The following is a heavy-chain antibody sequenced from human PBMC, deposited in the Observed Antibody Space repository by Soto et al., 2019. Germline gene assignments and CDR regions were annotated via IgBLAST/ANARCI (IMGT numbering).Heavy chain of an antibody. CDR1: GFTFSSYG. V-gene: IGHV3-30*18. CDR2: ISYDGSNK. D-gene: IGHD3-16*01. Sequence: QVQLVESGGGVVQPGRSLRLSCAASGFTFSSYGMHWVRQAPGKGLEWVAVISYDGSNKYYADSVQGRFTISRDNSKNTLYLQMNSLRAEDTAVYYCAKGGYGRWTWGQGTLVTVSS. CDR3: AKGGYGRWT. J-gene: IGHJ4*02.